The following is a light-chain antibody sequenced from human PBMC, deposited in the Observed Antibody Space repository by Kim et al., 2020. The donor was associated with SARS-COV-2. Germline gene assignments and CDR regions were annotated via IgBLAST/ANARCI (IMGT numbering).Light chain of an antibody. J-gene: IGKJ5*01. CDR3: QQGKSYPIT. CDR1: QGISSW. Sequence: DIQMTQSPSSVSASVGDRVTITCRASQGISSWLAWYQQKPGKAPKLLIYSASSLHSGVPSRFSGSGSGTEFTLTISSLQPEDFASYYCQQGKSYPITFGQGTRLEIK. V-gene: IGKV1-12*01. CDR2: SAS.